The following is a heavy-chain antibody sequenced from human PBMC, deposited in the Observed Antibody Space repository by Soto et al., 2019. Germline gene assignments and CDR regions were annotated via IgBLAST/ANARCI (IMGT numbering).Heavy chain of an antibody. CDR3: ARVRTWKRKFSRSPTLFYCDY. D-gene: IGHD6-13*01. V-gene: IGHV4-31*03. Sequence: SETLSLTCTVSGGSISSGGYYWSWIRQHPGKGLEWIGYIYYSGSTYYNPSLKSRVTISVDTSKNQFSLKLNSVTAADTAVYYCARVRTWKRKFSRSPTLFYCDYWGQGTLLTDAS. CDR2: IYYSGST. CDR1: GGSISSGGYY. J-gene: IGHJ4*02.